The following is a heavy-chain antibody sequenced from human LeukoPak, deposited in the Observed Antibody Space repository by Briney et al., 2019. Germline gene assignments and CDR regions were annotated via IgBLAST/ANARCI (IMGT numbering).Heavy chain of an antibody. CDR1: GYTFTSYY. J-gene: IGHJ5*02. D-gene: IGHD2-15*01. CDR3: ARGPGCSGGSCYPYNWFDP. V-gene: IGHV1-46*01. CDR2: IYPSGGST. Sequence: ASVKVSCKASGYTFTSYYMHWVRPTPGQGVEWRGIIYPSGGSTSYAQKFQGRVTMTSDTSTSTVYMELSSQRSDDTAVYYCARGPGCSGGSCYPYNWFDPWVQGTLVTVSS.